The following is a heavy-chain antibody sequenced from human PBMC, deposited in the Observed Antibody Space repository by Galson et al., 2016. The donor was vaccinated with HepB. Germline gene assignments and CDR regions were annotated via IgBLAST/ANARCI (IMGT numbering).Heavy chain of an antibody. V-gene: IGHV4-59*01. D-gene: IGHD2-8*02. Sequence: SETLSLTCTVSGGSIRYYYWGWIRQPPGKGLEWIAYIYDSETTNYNPSLQSRVTISVDTSKNHFSLKMSSVTAADTAVYYCAKLVRGPWRFDPWGQGTLVTVSS. CDR3: AKLVRGPWRFDP. CDR2: IYDSETT. CDR1: GGSIRYYY. J-gene: IGHJ5*02.